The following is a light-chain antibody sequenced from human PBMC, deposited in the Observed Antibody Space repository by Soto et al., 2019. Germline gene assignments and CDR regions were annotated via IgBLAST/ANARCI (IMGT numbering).Light chain of an antibody. J-gene: IGLJ1*01. CDR2: FNN. Sequence: QAVVTQPPSVSGAPGQRVTISCTGSSSNIGAGYDVHWYQQLPGTAPKLLLYFNNNRPSGVPDRFSGSKSGTSASLAITGLQAEDEADYYCQSYDNTLSGSYVFGTGTKLTVL. CDR1: SSNIGAGYD. V-gene: IGLV1-40*01. CDR3: QSYDNTLSGSYV.